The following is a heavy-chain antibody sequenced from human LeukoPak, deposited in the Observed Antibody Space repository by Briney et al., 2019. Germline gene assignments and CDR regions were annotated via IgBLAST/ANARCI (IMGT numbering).Heavy chain of an antibody. D-gene: IGHD3-22*01. CDR1: GYTFTGYY. Sequence: ASVKVSCKASGYTFTGYYMHWVRQAPGQGPEWMGWINPNSGATNYAQKFQGRVTMTRDTTISTAYMELSRLRSDDTAIYYCARGAHYHDSSEGYDYWGQGTLVTVSS. V-gene: IGHV1-2*02. CDR2: INPNSGAT. J-gene: IGHJ4*02. CDR3: ARGAHYHDSSEGYDY.